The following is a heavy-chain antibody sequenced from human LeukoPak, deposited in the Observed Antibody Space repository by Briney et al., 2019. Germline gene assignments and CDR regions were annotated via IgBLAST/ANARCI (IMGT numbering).Heavy chain of an antibody. CDR1: GFTFSSFG. CDR3: ATGGSGSMYYFEY. J-gene: IGHJ4*02. Sequence: GGSLRLSCAASGFTFSSFGVNWVRQAPGKGLEWVSSISVSNTYIYYTDSVKGRFTISRDNAKNSLYLQMNSLRADDTAVYYCATGGSGSMYYFEYWGQGTLVTVSS. V-gene: IGHV3-21*01. D-gene: IGHD3-10*01. CDR2: ISVSNTYI.